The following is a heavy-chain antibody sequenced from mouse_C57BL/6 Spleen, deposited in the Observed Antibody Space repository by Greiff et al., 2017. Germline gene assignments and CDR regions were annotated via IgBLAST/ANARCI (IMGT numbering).Heavy chain of an antibody. Sequence: SGPELVKPGASVKISCKASGYSFTDYNMNWVKQSNGKSLEWIGVINPNYGTTSYNQKFKGKATLTVDQSSSTAYMQLNSLTSEDSAVYYCARTYHYGSSYYEDYYAMDYWGQGTSVTVSS. CDR1: GYSFTDYN. CDR3: ARTYHYGSSYYEDYYAMDY. D-gene: IGHD1-1*01. CDR2: INPNYGTT. V-gene: IGHV1-39*01. J-gene: IGHJ4*01.